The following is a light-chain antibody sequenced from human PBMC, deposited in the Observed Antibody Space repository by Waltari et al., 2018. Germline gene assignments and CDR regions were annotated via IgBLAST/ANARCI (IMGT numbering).Light chain of an antibody. CDR2: DAS. Sequence: EVVLTQSPATLSLSPGERAPLPCRASQSVSSYLAWYQQKPGQAPRLLIYDASNRATGIPPRFGGSGSGTDFTLTISSLEPEDFAVYYCQQRSNWYTFGQGTKLEIK. J-gene: IGKJ2*01. CDR3: QQRSNWYT. CDR1: QSVSSY. V-gene: IGKV3-11*01.